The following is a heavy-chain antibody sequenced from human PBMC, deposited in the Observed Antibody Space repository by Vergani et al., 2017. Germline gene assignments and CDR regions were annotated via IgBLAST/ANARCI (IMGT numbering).Heavy chain of an antibody. CDR1: GFTSSYYG. J-gene: IGHJ1*01. Sequence: QVHLVESGGGVVQTGRSLRLSCVVSGFTSSYYGMHWVRQAPGKGLEWVAVISYDGTQNYYADSVKGRFTISRDNSKSTLYLQMNSLRTEDTAVYYCATKSCGTPGCQIGYFREWGQGTLVTVSS. D-gene: IGHD1-1*01. CDR3: ATKSCGTPGCQIGYFRE. V-gene: IGHV3-30*03. CDR2: ISYDGTQN.